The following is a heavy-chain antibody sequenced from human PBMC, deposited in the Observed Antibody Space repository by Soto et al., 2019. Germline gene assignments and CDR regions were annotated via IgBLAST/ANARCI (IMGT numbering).Heavy chain of an antibody. J-gene: IGHJ6*02. V-gene: IGHV3-53*01. CDR2: IYSGGST. CDR3: GRYYYGMDV. CDR1: GFTVSSNY. Sequence: GGSLRLSCAASGFTVSSNYMSWVRQAPGKGLEWVSVIYSGGSTYYADSVKGRFTISRDNSKNTLYLQMNSLRAEDTAVYCCGRYYYGMDVWGQGTTGTGSS.